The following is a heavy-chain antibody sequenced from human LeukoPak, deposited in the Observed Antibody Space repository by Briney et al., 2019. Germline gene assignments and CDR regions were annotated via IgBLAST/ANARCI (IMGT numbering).Heavy chain of an antibody. CDR3: ARGVSSGYYRYYYYMDV. D-gene: IGHD3-22*01. CDR2: IYYSGST. J-gene: IGHJ6*03. Sequence: SETLSLTCTVSGGSISSSSYYWGWIRQPQGKGREWVGSIYYSGSTYYNPSLKSRLSISVDTSKNQYSLKLSSVTAAETAVYYCARGVSSGYYRYYYYMDVWGKGTTVTVSS. V-gene: IGHV4-39*07. CDR1: GGSISSSSYY.